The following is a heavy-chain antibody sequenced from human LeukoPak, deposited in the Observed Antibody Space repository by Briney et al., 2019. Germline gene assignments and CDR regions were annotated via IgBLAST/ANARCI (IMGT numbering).Heavy chain of an antibody. J-gene: IGHJ4*02. CDR2: MYYSGST. Sequence: SETLSLTCTVSDYSISSGYYWGWIRQPPGKGLEWIGSMYYSGSTNYNPSLKSRVTISVDTSKNQFSLKLSSVTAADTAVYYCARGLGATRSLNYFDYWGQGTLVTVSS. V-gene: IGHV4-38-2*02. CDR3: ARGLGATRSLNYFDY. D-gene: IGHD1-26*01. CDR1: DYSISSGYY.